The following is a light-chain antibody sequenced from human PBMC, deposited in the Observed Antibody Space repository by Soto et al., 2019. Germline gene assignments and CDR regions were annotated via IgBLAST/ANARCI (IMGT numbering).Light chain of an antibody. CDR1: QGISSY. CDR2: AAS. V-gene: IGKV1-9*01. CDR3: QQLNSYPMYT. J-gene: IGKJ2*01. Sequence: DIQLTQSPSFLSASVGDRVTITCRASQGISSYLAWYQQKPGKAPKLLIYAASTLQSGVPSRFSGSGSVTEFSHTISSLQPEDFATYYYQQLNSYPMYTFGQGTKLEI.